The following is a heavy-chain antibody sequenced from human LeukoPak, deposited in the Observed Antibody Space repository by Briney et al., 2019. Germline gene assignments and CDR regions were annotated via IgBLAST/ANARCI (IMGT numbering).Heavy chain of an antibody. V-gene: IGHV3-9*01. CDR1: GFTFDDYA. D-gene: IGHD6-19*01. CDR2: ISWNSGSI. J-gene: IGHJ5*02. CDR3: AKSLGSGWYSFWFDP. Sequence: GRSLRLSCATSGFTFDDYAMHWVRQAPGKGLEWVSGISWNSGSIGNADSVKGRFTISRDDAKNSLYLQMNSLRAEDTALYYCAKSLGSGWYSFWFDPWGQGTLVTVSS.